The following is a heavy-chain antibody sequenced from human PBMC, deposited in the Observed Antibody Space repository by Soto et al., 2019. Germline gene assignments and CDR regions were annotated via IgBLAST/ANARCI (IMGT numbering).Heavy chain of an antibody. J-gene: IGHJ5*02. V-gene: IGHV1-18*01. D-gene: IGHD2-2*01. CDR1: GYTFSNYG. CDR3: ARVVPGAEAWFGP. CDR2: ISLYSDGT. Sequence: QVQLVQSGGEVKRPGASVKVSCKTSGYTFSNYGITWVRQAPGQPLEWLGWISLYSDGTNYAQKFQGRVSMTTDTSTTTAYIELRILRSDDTAVYYFARVVPGAEAWFGPWGLGTLVTVSS.